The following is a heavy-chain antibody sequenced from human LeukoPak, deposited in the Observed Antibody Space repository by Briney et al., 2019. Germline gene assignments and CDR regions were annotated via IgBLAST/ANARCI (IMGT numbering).Heavy chain of an antibody. V-gene: IGHV4-61*01. CDR3: ARDKNAYNISPAIDY. CDR2: IHYSGST. CDR1: GGSVSSGSYF. D-gene: IGHD6-13*01. Sequence: SETLSLTCTVSGGSVSSGSYFWSWIRQPPGKGLEWVGYIHYSGSTNYNPSLKSRVTISADTSRNQLSLKLSSVTAADTAVYYCARDKNAYNISPAIDYWGQGTLVTVSS. J-gene: IGHJ4*02.